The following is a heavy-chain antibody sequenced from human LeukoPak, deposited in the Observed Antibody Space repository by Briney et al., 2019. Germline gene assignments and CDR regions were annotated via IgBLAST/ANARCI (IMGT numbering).Heavy chain of an antibody. Sequence: PGGSLRLSCAASGFTFSSYAMSWVRQAPGKGLEWVSAISGSGGSTYYADSVKGRFTISRDNSKNTLYLQMNSLRAEDTAVYYCAKGIGYSGSNYNDYWGQGTLVTVSS. V-gene: IGHV3-23*01. J-gene: IGHJ4*02. CDR1: GFTFSSYA. D-gene: IGHD1-26*01. CDR3: AKGIGYSGSNYNDY. CDR2: ISGSGGST.